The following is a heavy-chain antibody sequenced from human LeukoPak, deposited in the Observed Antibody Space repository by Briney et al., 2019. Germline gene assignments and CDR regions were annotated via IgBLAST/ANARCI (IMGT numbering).Heavy chain of an antibody. D-gene: IGHD3-10*01. J-gene: IGHJ4*02. CDR3: ARGAGHGGSYYPD. CDR1: GFRFSNSW. Sequence: GGSLRLSCAASGFRFSNSWMYWVRQGPGKGPVWVSRMKTDGTRIEYADSVKGRFTISRDNAKSTLFLQVSSLRVEDTAVYYCARGAGHGGSYYPDWGQGTRVTVSS. CDR2: MKTDGTRI. V-gene: IGHV3-74*01.